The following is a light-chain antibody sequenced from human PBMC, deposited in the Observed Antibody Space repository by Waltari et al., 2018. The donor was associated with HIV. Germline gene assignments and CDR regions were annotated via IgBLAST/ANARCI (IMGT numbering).Light chain of an antibody. CDR1: QSATTN. J-gene: IGKJ1*01. CDR3: QQYDSWPT. CDR2: GAA. V-gene: IGKV3-15*01. Sequence: IVVTQSPATLAVSPGDRATLSCKASQSATTNIAWYQLNPVQPIKLLVDGAATTATGDPGRFRGSGSGTDFTLTINDLQSDDSALYFCQQYDSWPTFGQGTK.